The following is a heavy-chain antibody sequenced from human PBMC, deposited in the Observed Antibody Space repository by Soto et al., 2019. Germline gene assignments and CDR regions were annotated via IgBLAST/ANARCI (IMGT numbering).Heavy chain of an antibody. CDR2: IYYSGST. CDR1: GGSISSDY. D-gene: IGHD5-12*01. V-gene: IGHV4-59*01. J-gene: IGHJ3*02. Sequence: SETLSLTCSVSGGSISSDYWSWIRQPPGKGLEWIGYIYYSGSTKYNPPLKSRVTITVDTSKTQFSLKLISGTAADTAVYYCARAQWLRSGYAFDIWGQGTMVTVSS. CDR3: ARAQWLRSGYAFDI.